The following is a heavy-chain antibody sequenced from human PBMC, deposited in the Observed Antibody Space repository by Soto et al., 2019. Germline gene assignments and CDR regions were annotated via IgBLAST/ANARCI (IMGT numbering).Heavy chain of an antibody. J-gene: IGHJ6*02. CDR3: ASALYDSSGYYYVVYYYYGMDV. CDR2: IIPIFGTG. Sequence: SVKVSCKASGYTFTSYAISWVRQAPGQGLEWMGGIIPIFGTGNYAQKFQGRVTITADKSTSTAYMELSSLRSEDTGVYYCASALYDSSGYYYVVYYYYGMDVWGQGTTVTVSS. CDR1: GYTFTSYA. D-gene: IGHD3-22*01. V-gene: IGHV1-69*06.